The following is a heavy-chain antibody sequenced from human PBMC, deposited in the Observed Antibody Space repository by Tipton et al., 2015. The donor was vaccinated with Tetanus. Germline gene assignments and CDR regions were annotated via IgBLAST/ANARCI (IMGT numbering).Heavy chain of an antibody. J-gene: IGHJ6*02. CDR3: AKASTVASRNGGLAV. CDR1: GFTFDDYT. Sequence: GSLRLSCAASGFTFDDYTMHWVRQAPGKGLEWVSLIRWNGGGTHYADSVKGRFTVSRDNSKNSLYLKMNSLRTEDTAWYYFAKASTVASRNGGLAVSGLGTTVTVFS. D-gene: IGHD4-17*01. V-gene: IGHV3-43*01. CDR2: IRWNGGGT.